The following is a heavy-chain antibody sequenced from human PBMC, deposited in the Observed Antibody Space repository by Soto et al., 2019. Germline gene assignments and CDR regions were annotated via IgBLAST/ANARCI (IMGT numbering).Heavy chain of an antibody. V-gene: IGHV3-13*01. J-gene: IGHJ5*02. D-gene: IGHD2-2*01. CDR3: AMPASYWQGGGGWFDP. Sequence: EVQLVESGGGLVQPGGSLRLSCAASGFTFSAYDMHWVRQPTGKGLEWVSAIGTLHDTYYPDSVKGRFTISRENAKNSLFLQRTKLTTGDRGLYYFAMPASYWQGGGGWFDPWGQGTLVTVSS. CDR1: GFTFSAYD. CDR2: IGTLHDT.